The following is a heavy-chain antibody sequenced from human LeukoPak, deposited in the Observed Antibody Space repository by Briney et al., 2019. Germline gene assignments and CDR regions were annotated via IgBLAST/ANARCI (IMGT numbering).Heavy chain of an antibody. CDR2: ISYDGSLQ. CDR1: GFTFSSYGIQFSSYG. Sequence: PGGSLRLSCAASGFTFSSYGIQFSSYGMHWVRQAPGKGLEWVAVISYDGSLQQYSDSVKGRFTISRDNSENTLYLQMNSLKIEDTAVFYCARGGPHDAGGYLDFWGLGTLVTVSS. J-gene: IGHJ4*02. CDR3: ARGGPHDAGGYLDF. D-gene: IGHD2-8*02. V-gene: IGHV3-30*19.